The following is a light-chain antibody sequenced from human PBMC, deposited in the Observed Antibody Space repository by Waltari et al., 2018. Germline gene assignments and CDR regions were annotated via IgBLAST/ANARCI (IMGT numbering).Light chain of an antibody. CDR1: SSDVGTYDL. CDR3: FSYAGSPTYVL. CDR2: GVN. Sequence: QSALIQPASVSVTPGQTIIISCTGTSSDVGTYDLVCSYQQHPGKVPKVLIYGVNKRPSGISDRFSGSKSGNTASLTISGLQAEDEADYYCFSYAGSPTYVLFGGGTTLTVL. J-gene: IGLJ2*01. V-gene: IGLV2-23*02.